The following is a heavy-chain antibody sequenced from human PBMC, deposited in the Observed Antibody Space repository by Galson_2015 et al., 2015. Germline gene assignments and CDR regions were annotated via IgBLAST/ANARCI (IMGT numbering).Heavy chain of an antibody. CDR1: GGTFNEYA. D-gene: IGHD6-19*01. Sequence: SVKVSCKASGGTFNEYAINWLRQAPGQGLEWVGGIIAIYGKADYAQKFVGRVTITADESTSTAYMELGSLRSDDSAVYFCARDSEEYASGSYGYYFDSWGQGTLVTVSS. CDR2: IIAIYGKA. CDR3: ARDSEEYASGSYGYYFDS. J-gene: IGHJ4*02. V-gene: IGHV1-69*13.